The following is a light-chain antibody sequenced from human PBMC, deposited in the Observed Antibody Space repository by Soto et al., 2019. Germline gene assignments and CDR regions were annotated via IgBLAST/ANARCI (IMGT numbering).Light chain of an antibody. CDR1: QSVSSF. CDR2: GAS. CDR3: QQYSNWPSWT. J-gene: IGKJ1*01. V-gene: IGKV3-15*01. Sequence: EKVMTQSPATLSMSPGERATLSCRASQSVSSFLAWYQQKPGQAPRLLIYGASTRATGIPARFSGSGSGTEFTLSSSSLQSSVFALYYCQQYSNWPSWTFGQGTKVEVK.